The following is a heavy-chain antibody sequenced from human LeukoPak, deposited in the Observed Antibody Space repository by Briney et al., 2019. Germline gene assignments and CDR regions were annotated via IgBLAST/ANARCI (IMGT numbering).Heavy chain of an antibody. CDR1: GFTFSSYG. CDR3: AKVIRSYDAFDI. CDR2: ISYDGSNK. J-gene: IGHJ3*02. Sequence: PGRSLRLSCAASGFTFSSYGMPWVRQAPGKGLEWVAVISYDGSNKYYADSVKGRFTISRDNSKNTLYLQMNSLRAEDTAVYYCAKVIRSYDAFDIWGQGTMVTVSS. V-gene: IGHV3-30*18.